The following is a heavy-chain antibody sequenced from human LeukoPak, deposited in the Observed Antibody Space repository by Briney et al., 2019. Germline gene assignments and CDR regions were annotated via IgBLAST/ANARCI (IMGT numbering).Heavy chain of an antibody. D-gene: IGHD3-22*01. Sequence: TSETLSLTCTVSGYSISSGYYWGWIRQPPGKGLEWIGSIYHSGSTYYNPSLKSRVTISVDTSKNQFSLKLSSVTAADTAVFYCARDVRGSSGRYYYYYMDVWGKGTTVTISS. V-gene: IGHV4-38-2*02. CDR3: ARDVRGSSGRYYYYYMDV. J-gene: IGHJ6*03. CDR1: GYSISSGYY. CDR2: IYHSGST.